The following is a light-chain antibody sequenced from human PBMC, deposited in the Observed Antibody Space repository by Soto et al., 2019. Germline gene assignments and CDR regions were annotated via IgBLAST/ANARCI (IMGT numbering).Light chain of an antibody. CDR1: QSLLHSNGYNY. CDR3: MQALQVPPT. Sequence: DIVLTQSPLSLPVTPGEPASISCRSSQSLLHSNGYNYLDWYLQKPGQSPQLLIYLGSNRASGIPDRFSDSGSGTDFTLKISRVEAEDVGVYYCMQALQVPPTFGGGTRVEI. J-gene: IGKJ4*01. CDR2: LGS. V-gene: IGKV2-28*01.